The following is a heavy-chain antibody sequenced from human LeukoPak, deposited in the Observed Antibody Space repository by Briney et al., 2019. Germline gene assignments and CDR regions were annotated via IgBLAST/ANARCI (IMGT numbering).Heavy chain of an antibody. CDR2: ISSSSSYI. J-gene: IGHJ4*02. V-gene: IGHV3-21*01. CDR3: TSNTATFDY. D-gene: IGHD2-2*02. Sequence: SGGSLRLSCAASGFTFSSYSMNWVRQAPGKGLEWVSSISSSSSYIYYADSVKGRFTISRDNAKNSLYLQMNSLRAEDTAVYYCTSNTATFDYWGQGTLVTVSS. CDR1: GFTFSSYS.